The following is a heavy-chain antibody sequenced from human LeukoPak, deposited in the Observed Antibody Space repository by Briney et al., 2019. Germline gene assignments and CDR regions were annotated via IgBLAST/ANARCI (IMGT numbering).Heavy chain of an antibody. V-gene: IGHV3-21*04. CDR1: GFTFSSYS. D-gene: IGHD5-18*01. Sequence: GGSLRLSCAASGFTFSSYSMNWVRQAPGKGLEWVSSISSSSSYIYYADSVKGRFTISRDNAKNSLYLQMNSLRAEDTAVYYCARDSRIQLWRDWGQGTLVTVSS. J-gene: IGHJ4*02. CDR2: ISSSSSYI. CDR3: ARDSRIQLWRD.